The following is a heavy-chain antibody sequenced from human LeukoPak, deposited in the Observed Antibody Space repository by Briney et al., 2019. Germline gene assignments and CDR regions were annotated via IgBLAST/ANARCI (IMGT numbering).Heavy chain of an antibody. Sequence: NPSETLSLTCAVYGGSFSGYYWSWIRQPPGKGLEWIGEINHSGSTNYNPSLKSRVTISVDTSKNQFSLKLSSVTAADTAVYYCAKWILPYYYYYGMDVWGQGTTVTVSS. D-gene: IGHD5-18*01. CDR3: AKWILPYYYYYGMDV. V-gene: IGHV4-34*01. J-gene: IGHJ6*02. CDR1: GGSFSGYY. CDR2: INHSGST.